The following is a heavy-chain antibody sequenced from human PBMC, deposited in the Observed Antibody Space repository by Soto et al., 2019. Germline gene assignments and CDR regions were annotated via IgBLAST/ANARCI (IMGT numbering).Heavy chain of an antibody. CDR3: ARSQGSSTSLSIYYYYYYGMDV. J-gene: IGHJ6*02. V-gene: IGHV1-69*01. Sequence: QVQLVQSGAEVKKPGSSVKVSCKASGGTFGSYAISWVRQAPGQGLEWMGGIIPIPGTANYAQKLQGRVTNAADESTSTAYMELSSLRSEDTAVYYCARSQGSSTSLSIYYYYYYGMDVWGQGTTVTVSS. CDR2: IIPIPGTA. D-gene: IGHD2-2*01. CDR1: GGTFGSYA.